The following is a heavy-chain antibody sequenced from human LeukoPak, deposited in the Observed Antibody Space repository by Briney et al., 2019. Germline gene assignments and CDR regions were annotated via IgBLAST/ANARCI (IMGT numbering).Heavy chain of an antibody. CDR2: TRDRANSYTT. Sequence: PGGSLRLSCAASGFTFSDHHMDWVRQAPGKGLEWVGRTRDRANSYTTEYAASVKGGFTISRDDSKNSLYLQVNSLKTEDTAVYYCSCLGYWGQGTLVTVSS. V-gene: IGHV3-72*01. D-gene: IGHD2-15*01. CDR3: SCLGY. CDR1: GFTFSDHH. J-gene: IGHJ1*01.